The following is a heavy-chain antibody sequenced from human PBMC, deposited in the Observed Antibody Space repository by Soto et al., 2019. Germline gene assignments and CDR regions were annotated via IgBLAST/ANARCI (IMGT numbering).Heavy chain of an antibody. CDR1: GGSISSGGYS. CDR2: IYHSGST. Sequence: SETLSLTCAVSGGSISSGGYSWSWIRQPPGKGLEWIGYIYHSGSTYYNPSLKSRVTISVDRSRNQFSLKLSSVTAADTAVYYCARGLTDWFDPWGQGTLVTVSS. J-gene: IGHJ5*02. CDR3: ARGLTDWFDP. V-gene: IGHV4-30-2*01.